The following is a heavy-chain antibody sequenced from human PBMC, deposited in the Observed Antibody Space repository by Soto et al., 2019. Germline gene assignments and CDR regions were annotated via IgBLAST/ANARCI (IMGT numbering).Heavy chain of an antibody. CDR3: AREGMGFSNWFDP. V-gene: IGHV3-74*01. CDR2: MNSDGSDT. CDR1: GFTFSSYW. Sequence: PGGSLRLSCAASGFTFSSYWMHWVRQAPGKGLVWVSRMNSDGSDTNYADSVKGRFTISRDNAKNTVYLQMNSLRVEDTAVYYCAREGMGFSNWFDPRGQGTLVTVS. J-gene: IGHJ5*02. D-gene: IGHD2-8*01.